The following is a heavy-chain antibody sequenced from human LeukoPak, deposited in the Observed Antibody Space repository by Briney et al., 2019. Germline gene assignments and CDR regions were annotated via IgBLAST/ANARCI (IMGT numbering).Heavy chain of an antibody. CDR3: AKDKHDDGDSDYFDY. Sequence: GGSLRLSCAASGFTFSSYWMHWVRQAPGKGLVWVSRINSDGSSTSYADSVKGRFTISRDNAKNTLYLQMNSLRAEDTAVYYCAKDKHDDGDSDYFDYWGQGTLVTVSS. V-gene: IGHV3-74*01. J-gene: IGHJ4*02. CDR1: GFTFSSYW. CDR2: INSDGSST. D-gene: IGHD4-17*01.